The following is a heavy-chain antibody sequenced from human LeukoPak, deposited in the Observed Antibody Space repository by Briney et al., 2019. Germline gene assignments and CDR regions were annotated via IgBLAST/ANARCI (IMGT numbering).Heavy chain of an antibody. CDR3: ARLRGCSGGNCYAEY. D-gene: IGHD2-15*01. V-gene: IGHV5-51*01. CDR2: IYPGDSDT. Sequence: GESLKISCKVSGYTFSTYWIGWVRQMPGKGLEWVGIIYPGDSDTRYSPSFQGQVTISADKSISTAYLQWSSLKASDTAMYYCARLRGCSGGNCYAEYWGQGTLVTVSS. CDR1: GYTFSTYW. J-gene: IGHJ4*02.